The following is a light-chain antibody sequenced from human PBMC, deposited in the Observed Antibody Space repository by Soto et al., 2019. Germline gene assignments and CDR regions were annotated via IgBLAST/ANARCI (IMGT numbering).Light chain of an antibody. CDR3: AAWDDRLSGPGVV. CDR1: SSNVGSNY. V-gene: IGLV1-47*01. Sequence: QSVLTQPPSASGTPGQRVTISCSGSSSNVGSNYVYWYQQLPGTAPKLLIYRNNQRPSGVPDRFSGSKSGTSASLAISGLRSEDEADYYCAAWDDRLSGPGVVFGGGTQLTVL. J-gene: IGLJ2*01. CDR2: RNN.